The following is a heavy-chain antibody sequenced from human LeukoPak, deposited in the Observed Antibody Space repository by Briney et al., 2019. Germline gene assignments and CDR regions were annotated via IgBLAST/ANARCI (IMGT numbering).Heavy chain of an antibody. J-gene: IGHJ6*03. Sequence: SETLSLTCTVSGGSISSYYWSWIRQPAGKGLEWIGRIYTSGSTNYNPSLKSRVTMSVDTSKNQFSLRLSSVTAADTAVYYCARDLGLAAAGIYYYYYMDVWGKGTTVTVSS. V-gene: IGHV4-4*07. CDR3: ARDLGLAAAGIYYYYYMDV. D-gene: IGHD6-13*01. CDR2: IYTSGST. CDR1: GGSISSYY.